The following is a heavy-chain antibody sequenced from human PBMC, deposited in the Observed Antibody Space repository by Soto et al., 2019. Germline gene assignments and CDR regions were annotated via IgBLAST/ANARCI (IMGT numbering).Heavy chain of an antibody. D-gene: IGHD2-2*01. Sequence: QVQLVESGGGVVQPGRSLRLSCAASGFTFSSYGMHWVRQAPGKGLEWVAVIWYDGSNKYYADSVKGRFTISRDNSKNTLYLQMNSLRAEDTAVYYCARDGDQVDRFFDYWGQGTLVTVSS. V-gene: IGHV3-33*01. J-gene: IGHJ4*02. CDR3: ARDGDQVDRFFDY. CDR2: IWYDGSNK. CDR1: GFTFSSYG.